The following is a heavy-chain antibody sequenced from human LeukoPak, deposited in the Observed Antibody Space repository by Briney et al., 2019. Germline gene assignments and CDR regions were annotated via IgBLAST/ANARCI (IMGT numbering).Heavy chain of an antibody. CDR1: GFTLSNYS. CDR2: ISSSSSYI. CDR3: ARVGGYCSSTRCYEDY. Sequence: PGGSLRLSCAASGFTLSNYSMNWVRQSPGKGLEWVSSISSSSSYIYYADSVKGRFTISRDNAKNSLYLQMNSLRAEDTAVYYCARVGGYCSSTRCYEDYWGQGTLVTVSS. J-gene: IGHJ4*02. D-gene: IGHD2-2*01. V-gene: IGHV3-21*01.